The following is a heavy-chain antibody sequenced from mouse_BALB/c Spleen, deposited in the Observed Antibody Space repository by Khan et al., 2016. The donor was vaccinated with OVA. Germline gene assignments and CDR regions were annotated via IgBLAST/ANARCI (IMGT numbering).Heavy chain of an antibody. V-gene: IGHV2-9*02. J-gene: IGHJ2*01. D-gene: IGHD1-3*01. CDR2: IWPGGGR. Sequence: QVQLKESGPGLVAPSQSLSITCTVSGFSLTSYGVHWVRQPPGKGLEWLGVIWPGGGRNYNSALISRLRISKDDSKSQVFLKMDSLQTDDTAMYYCARLEDIWGQGTTLTVSS. CDR3: ARLEDI. CDR1: GFSLTSYG.